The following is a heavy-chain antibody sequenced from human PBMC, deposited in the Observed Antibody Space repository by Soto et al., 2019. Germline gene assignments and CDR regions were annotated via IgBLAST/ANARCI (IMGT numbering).Heavy chain of an antibody. CDR3: ARSYYYDSSGYYYDAFDI. CDR2: IWYDGSNK. CDR1: GFTFSSYG. J-gene: IGHJ3*02. D-gene: IGHD3-22*01. V-gene: IGHV3-33*01. Sequence: QVQLVESGGGVVQPGRSLRLSCAASGFTFSSYGMHWVRQAPGKGLEWVAVIWYDGSNKYYADSVKGRFTISRDNSKNTLYLQMNRLRAEDTAVYYCARSYYYDSSGYYYDAFDIWGQGTMVTVSS.